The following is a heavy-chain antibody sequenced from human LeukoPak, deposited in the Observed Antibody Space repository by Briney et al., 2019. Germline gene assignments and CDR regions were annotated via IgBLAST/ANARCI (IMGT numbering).Heavy chain of an antibody. Sequence: GGSLRLSCAASGFTLSSYWMSWVRQAPGKGLEWVANIKRDGSGKYYVDSVKGRFTISRDNAKNSLFLQMSSLRVEDTAVYYCVRDDGAVKPCWGQGTLVTVSS. CDR1: GFTLSSYW. CDR3: VRDDGAVKPC. V-gene: IGHV3-7*01. CDR2: IKRDGSGK. D-gene: IGHD6-19*01. J-gene: IGHJ4*02.